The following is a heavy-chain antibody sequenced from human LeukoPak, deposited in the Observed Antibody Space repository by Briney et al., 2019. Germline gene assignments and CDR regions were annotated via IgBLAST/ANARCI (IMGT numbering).Heavy chain of an antibody. D-gene: IGHD3-16*01. V-gene: IGHV3-9*01. J-gene: IGHJ2*01. CDR1: GFAFDDYA. CDR2: ISWSSGTI. Sequence: GRSLRLSCAASGFAFDDYAMHWVRQVPGKGLEWVSGISWSSGTIHYADSVKGRFTISRDNAKNSPYLQMNSVTAEDTALYYCAKDGDTSYKMLCYFDLWGRGTLVTVSS. CDR3: AKDGDTSYKMLCYFDL.